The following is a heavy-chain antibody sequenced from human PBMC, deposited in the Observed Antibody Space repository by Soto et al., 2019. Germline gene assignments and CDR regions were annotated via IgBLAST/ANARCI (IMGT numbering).Heavy chain of an antibody. V-gene: IGHV4-39*01. CDR2: IYYSGST. J-gene: IGHJ6*02. D-gene: IGHD5-18*01. Sequence: SETLSLTCPVSGGSISSSSYYWGWIRQPPGKGLEWIGSIYYSGSTYYNPSLKSRVTISVDTSKNQFSLKLSSVTAADTAVYYCARRQRSESAMVAGRLDYGMDVWGQGTPVTVSS. CDR3: ARRQRSESAMVAGRLDYGMDV. CDR1: GGSISSSSYY.